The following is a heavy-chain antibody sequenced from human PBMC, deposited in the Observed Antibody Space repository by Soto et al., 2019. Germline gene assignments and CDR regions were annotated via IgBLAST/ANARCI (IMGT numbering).Heavy chain of an antibody. V-gene: IGHV3-33*01. J-gene: IGHJ6*03. D-gene: IGHD6-13*01. CDR1: GFTFSSYG. CDR3: AREARRGSSWYLYYYYYMDV. Sequence: GGSLRLSCAASGFTFSSYGMHWVRQAPGKGLEWVAVIWYDGSNKYYADSVKGRFTISRDNFKNTLYLQMNSLRAEDTAVYYCAREARRGSSWYLYYYYYMDVWGKGTTVTVSS. CDR2: IWYDGSNK.